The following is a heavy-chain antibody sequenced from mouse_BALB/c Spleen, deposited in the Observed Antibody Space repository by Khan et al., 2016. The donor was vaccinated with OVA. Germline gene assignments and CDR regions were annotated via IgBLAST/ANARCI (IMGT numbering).Heavy chain of an antibody. Sequence: EVQLQESGPGLVKPSQSLSLTCTVTGYSLTSNYAWNWIRQFPGNKLEWMGYINYSGSTSYTPSLKSRISITRGTSKNQFFLQVNSVTTEDTATDFCARGRAYWGQGTLVTVSA. CDR3: ARGRAY. V-gene: IGHV3-2*02. CDR1: GYSLTSNYA. J-gene: IGHJ3*01. CDR2: INYSGST.